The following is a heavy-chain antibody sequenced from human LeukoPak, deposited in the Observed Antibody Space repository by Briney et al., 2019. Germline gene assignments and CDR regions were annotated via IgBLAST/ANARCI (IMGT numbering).Heavy chain of an antibody. Sequence: GGSLRLSCAASGFSFSNYWMHWVRQAPGKGLAWVSRINSDGSSTTYADSVKGRFTISRDNVKNTPYLQMNSLRVEDTAVYYCARGGTYSYSYLHYWGQGTLVTVSS. CDR1: GFSFSNYW. CDR3: ARGGTYSYSYLHY. D-gene: IGHD5-18*01. V-gene: IGHV3-74*01. CDR2: INSDGSST. J-gene: IGHJ4*02.